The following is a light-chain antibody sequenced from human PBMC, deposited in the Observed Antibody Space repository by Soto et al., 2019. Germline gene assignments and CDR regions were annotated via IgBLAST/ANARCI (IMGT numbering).Light chain of an antibody. CDR1: QSVSSSY. CDR2: GAS. V-gene: IGKV3-20*01. J-gene: IGKJ1*01. Sequence: EIVLTQSPGTLSLSPGERATLSCRASQSVSSSYLAWYQQKPGQAPRLLIYGASSRAAAIPDRFSGSGYGKDLTLTISRLDPEDFAVYYCQQYGTSPTFGQGTKVEIK. CDR3: QQYGTSPT.